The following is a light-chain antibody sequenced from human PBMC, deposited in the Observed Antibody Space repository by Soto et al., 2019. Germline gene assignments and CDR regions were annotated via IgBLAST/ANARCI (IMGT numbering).Light chain of an antibody. J-gene: IGLJ1*01. CDR3: QAWDNSLVV. CDR2: EDS. V-gene: IGLV3-1*01. Sequence: SYELTQPPSVSVSPGQTASITCSGDKLGDKYACWYQQKPGQSPVLVIYEDSKRPSGIPERFSASNSGNTATLTISGTQAMDEADYYCQAWDNSLVVFGTGTKLTVL. CDR1: KLGDKY.